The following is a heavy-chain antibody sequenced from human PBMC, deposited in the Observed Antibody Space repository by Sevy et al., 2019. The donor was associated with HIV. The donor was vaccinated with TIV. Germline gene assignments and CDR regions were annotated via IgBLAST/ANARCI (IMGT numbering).Heavy chain of an antibody. D-gene: IGHD2-15*01. CDR2: ISAYNGNT. CDR3: ARGYCSGGSCYHYYYYMDV. V-gene: IGHV1-18*01. Sequence: ASVKVSCKASGYTFTSYGISWVRQAPGQGLEWMGWISAYNGNTNYAQKLQGRVTMTTDTSTSTAYMELRSLRSDDTAVYYCARGYCSGGSCYHYYYYMDVWGKGTTVTVSS. CDR1: GYTFTSYG. J-gene: IGHJ6*03.